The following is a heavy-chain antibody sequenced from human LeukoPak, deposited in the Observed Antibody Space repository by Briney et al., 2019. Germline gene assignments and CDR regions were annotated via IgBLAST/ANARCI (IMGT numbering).Heavy chain of an antibody. V-gene: IGHV3-74*01. J-gene: IGHJ4*02. CDR2: INSDGSST. Sequence: PGGSLRLSCAASGFTFSSYWMHWVRQAPGKGLVWVSRINSDGSSTSYADSVKGRFTISRDNAKNTLYLQMNSLRAEDTAVYYCARDPKNSSSSPTLDYWGQGTLVTVSS. CDR1: GFTFSSYW. CDR3: ARDPKNSSSSPTLDY. D-gene: IGHD6-6*01.